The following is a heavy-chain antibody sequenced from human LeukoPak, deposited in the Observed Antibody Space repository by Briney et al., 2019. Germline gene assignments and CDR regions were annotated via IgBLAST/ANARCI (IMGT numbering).Heavy chain of an antibody. V-gene: IGHV3-23*01. CDR1: GFTFSSYA. J-gene: IGHJ4*02. CDR3: AKGQVSATLVRFDY. Sequence: GGSLRLSCAASGFTFSSYAMSWVRQAPGKGLEWVSAISGSGGSTYNADSVKGRFTISRDNSKNTLYLQMNSLRAEDTAVYYCAKGQVSATLVRFDYWGQGTLVTVSS. CDR2: ISGSGGST. D-gene: IGHD2-21*02.